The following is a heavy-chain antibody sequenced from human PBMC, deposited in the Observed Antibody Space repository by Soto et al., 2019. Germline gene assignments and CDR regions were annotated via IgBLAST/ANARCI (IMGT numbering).Heavy chain of an antibody. V-gene: IGHV1-3*01. J-gene: IGHJ6*02. CDR3: ARDPTAVVVAAQVYYYGMDV. CDR1: GYTFTSYA. Sequence: QVQLVQSGAEVKKPGASEKVSCKASGYTFTSYAMHWVRQAPGQRLEWMGWINAGNGNTKYSQKFQGRVTITRDTSASTAYMELSSLRSEDTAVYYCARDPTAVVVAAQVYYYGMDVWGQGTTVTVSS. CDR2: INAGNGNT. D-gene: IGHD2-15*01.